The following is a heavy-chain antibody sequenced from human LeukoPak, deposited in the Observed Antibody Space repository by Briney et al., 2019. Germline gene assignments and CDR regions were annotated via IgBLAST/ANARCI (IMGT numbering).Heavy chain of an antibody. CDR2: IYYSGIH. Sequence: SATLSLTCTVAAGSISSSSYYWGWIRQPPGKGLEWIGVIYYSGIHYYNPSLKSRVNISEDTSKNHFSLKLSSVAAADTAVYYCARNGNLRAAAGISLDLWGQGTLVTVSS. CDR1: AGSISSSSYY. V-gene: IGHV4-39*02. CDR3: ARNGNLRAAAGISLDL. J-gene: IGHJ5*02. D-gene: IGHD6-13*01.